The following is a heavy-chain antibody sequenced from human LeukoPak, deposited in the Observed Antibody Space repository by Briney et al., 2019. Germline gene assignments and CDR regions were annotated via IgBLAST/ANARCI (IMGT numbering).Heavy chain of an antibody. CDR1: GYTLTELS. J-gene: IGHJ4*02. CDR2: FDPEDGET. V-gene: IGHV1-24*01. D-gene: IGHD1-26*01. Sequence: ASVKVSCKVSGYTLTELSMHWVRQAPGKGLEWMGGFDPEDGETIYALKFQGRVTMTEDTSTDTAYMELSSLRSEDTAVYYCATRRRWELLRSYFDYWGQGTLVTVSS. CDR3: ATRRRWELLRSYFDY.